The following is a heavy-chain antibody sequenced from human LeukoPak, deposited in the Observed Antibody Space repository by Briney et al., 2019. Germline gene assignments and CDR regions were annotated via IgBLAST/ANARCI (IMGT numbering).Heavy chain of an antibody. CDR3: ARVLPRGWLLYGGPDY. CDR2: IYHSGST. D-gene: IGHD3-3*01. CDR1: GGSISSGGYY. J-gene: IGHJ4*02. Sequence: PSETLSLTCTVSGGSISSGGYYWSWIRQPPGKGLEWIGYIYHSGSTYYNPSLKSRVTISVDRSKNQFSLKLSSVTAADTAVYYCARVLPRGWLLYGGPDYWGQGTLVTVSS. V-gene: IGHV4-30-2*01.